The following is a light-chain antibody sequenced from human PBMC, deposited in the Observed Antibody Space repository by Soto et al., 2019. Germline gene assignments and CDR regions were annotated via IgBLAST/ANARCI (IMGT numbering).Light chain of an antibody. CDR3: SSYTSSSPYV. CDR2: EVT. V-gene: IGLV2-14*01. J-gene: IGLJ1*01. Sequence: QSVLTQPASVSGSPGQSITISCTGTSSDVGGYHYVSWYQQHPGKAPKLMIYEVTNRPSGVSNRFSGSKSGNTASLTISGLQAEDEDDYYCSSYTSSSPYVFGPRTRSPS. CDR1: SSDVGGYHY.